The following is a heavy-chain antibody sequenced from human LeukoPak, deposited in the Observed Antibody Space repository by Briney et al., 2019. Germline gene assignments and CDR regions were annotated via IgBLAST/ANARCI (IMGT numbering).Heavy chain of an antibody. D-gene: IGHD3-3*01. CDR1: GGSFSGYY. J-gene: IGHJ3*02. CDR3: AREGARYDFWSGYSDAFDI. V-gene: IGHV4-34*01. CDR2: INYSGST. Sequence: PSETLSLTCAVYGGSFSGYYWSWIRQPPGKGLEWIGEINYSGSTNYNPSLKSRVTISVDTSKNQFSLKLSSVTAADTAVYYCAREGARYDFWSGYSDAFDIWGQGTMVTVSS.